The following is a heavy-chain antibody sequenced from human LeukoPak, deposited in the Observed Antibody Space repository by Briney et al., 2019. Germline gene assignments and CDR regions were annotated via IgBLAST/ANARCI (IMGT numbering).Heavy chain of an antibody. CDR3: ARDRYTYGSFDY. CDR2: ISSSSSYI. CDR1: GFTFSSYS. Sequence: GGSLRLSCAASGFTFSSYSMNWVRQAPGKGLEWVSSISSSSSYIYYADSVKGRFTISRDNAKNSLYLQMNSLRAEDTAVYYCARDRYTYGSFDYWGQETLVPVSS. D-gene: IGHD5-18*01. V-gene: IGHV3-21*01. J-gene: IGHJ4*02.